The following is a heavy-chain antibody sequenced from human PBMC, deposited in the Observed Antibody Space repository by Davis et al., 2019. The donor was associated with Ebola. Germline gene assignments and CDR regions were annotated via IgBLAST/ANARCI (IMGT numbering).Heavy chain of an antibody. V-gene: IGHV4-34*01. CDR2: INHSGST. D-gene: IGHD1-26*01. CDR1: GGSFSGYY. CDR3: ATKSGDSYNGMDV. Sequence: SETLSLTCAVYGGSFSGYYLSWIRQPPGKGLEWLGEINHSGSTNYNPSLKSRVTMSLETSKTQFSLNLTSLTAADTAVYYCATKSGDSYNGMDVWGQGTTVTVSS. J-gene: IGHJ6*02.